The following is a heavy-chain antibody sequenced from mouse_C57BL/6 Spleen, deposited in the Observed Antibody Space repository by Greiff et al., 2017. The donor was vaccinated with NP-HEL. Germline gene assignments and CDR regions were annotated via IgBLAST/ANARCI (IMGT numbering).Heavy chain of an antibody. CDR2: ISNGGGST. CDR3: ARLEDGGYFDY. Sequence: EVQVVESGGGLVQPGGSLKLSCAASGFTFSDYYMYWVRQTPEKRLEWVAYISNGGGSTYYPDTVKGRFTISRDNAKNTLYLQMSRLKSEDTAMYYCARLEDGGYFDYWGQGTTLTVSS. V-gene: IGHV5-12*01. CDR1: GFTFSDYY. J-gene: IGHJ2*01.